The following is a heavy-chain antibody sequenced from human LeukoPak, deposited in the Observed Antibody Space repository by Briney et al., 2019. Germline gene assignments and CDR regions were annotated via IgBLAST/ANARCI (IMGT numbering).Heavy chain of an antibody. CDR2: ISGSGVST. D-gene: IGHD3-9*01. CDR1: GFTFSSYA. CDR3: AVPESYDIWYGMDV. J-gene: IGHJ6*04. Sequence: GGSLRLSCAASGFTFSSYAMNWVRQAPGKGLEWVSGISGSGVSTYYADSVKGRFTISRDNSKNTLYLQMNSLRAEDTAVYYCAVPESYDIWYGMDVWGKGTTVTVSS. V-gene: IGHV3-23*01.